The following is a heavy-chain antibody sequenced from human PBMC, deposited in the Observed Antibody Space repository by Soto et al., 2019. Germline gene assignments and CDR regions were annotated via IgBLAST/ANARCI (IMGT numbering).Heavy chain of an antibody. Sequence: QVQLVESGGGVVQPGRSLRLSCVASGFTFSSYGMHWVRQAPGKGLEWVAVISYDGSNRHYADSVKGRFTISRDNSKNTLYLQMNHLRAEDTAVYYCAKDWTIFDYWGQGTLVTVSS. CDR3: AKDWTIFDY. V-gene: IGHV3-30*18. D-gene: IGHD3-3*01. J-gene: IGHJ4*02. CDR2: ISYDGSNR. CDR1: GFTFSSYG.